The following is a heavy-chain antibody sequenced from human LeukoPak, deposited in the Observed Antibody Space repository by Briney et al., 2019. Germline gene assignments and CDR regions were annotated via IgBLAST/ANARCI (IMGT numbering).Heavy chain of an antibody. V-gene: IGHV1-18*01. D-gene: IGHD2-2*01. CDR1: GYTFTSYG. J-gene: IGHJ1*01. CDR3: ARGPVSAPCSSTSCRKYFQH. Sequence: ASVKVSCKASGYTFTSYGISWVRQAPGQGLEWMGWISAYNGNTNYAQKLQGRVTMTTDTSTSTAYMELRSLRSDDTAVYYCARGPVSAPCSSTSCRKYFQHWGQGTLVTVSS. CDR2: ISAYNGNT.